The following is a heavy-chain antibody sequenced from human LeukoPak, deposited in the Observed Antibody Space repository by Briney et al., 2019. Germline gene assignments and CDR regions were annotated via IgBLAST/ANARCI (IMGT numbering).Heavy chain of an antibody. V-gene: IGHV3-74*03. CDR2: INRDGSTT. CDR3: ARDKKSGESSEIDY. CDR1: RFTFSNYW. Sequence: GGSLRLSCAASRFTFSNYWVHWVRQPPGKGLVWVSRINRDGSTTKYADSVKGRFTVSRDNAKNTLNLQMNSLRAEDTAVCYCARDKKSGESSEIDYWGQGTLVTVSA. D-gene: IGHD3-10*01. J-gene: IGHJ4*02.